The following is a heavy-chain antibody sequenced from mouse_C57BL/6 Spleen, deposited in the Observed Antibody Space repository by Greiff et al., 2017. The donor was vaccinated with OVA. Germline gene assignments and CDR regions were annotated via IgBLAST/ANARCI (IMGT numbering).Heavy chain of an antibody. V-gene: IGHV1-5*01. D-gene: IGHD1-1*01. CDR1: GYTFTSYW. CDR2: IYPGNSDT. J-gene: IGHJ4*01. Sequence: VQLQQSGTVLARPGASVKMSCKTSGYTFTSYWMHWVKQRPGQGLEWIGAIYPGNSDTSYNQKFKGKAKLTAVTSASTAYMELSSLTNEDSAVYYCTRTTVVAHYAMDDWGQGTSVTVSS. CDR3: TRTTVVAHYAMDD.